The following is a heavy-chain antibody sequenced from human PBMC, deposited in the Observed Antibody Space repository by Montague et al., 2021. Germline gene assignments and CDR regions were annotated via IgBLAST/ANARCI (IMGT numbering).Heavy chain of an antibody. J-gene: IGHJ3*02. CDR3: ASNLASAATEAFDI. V-gene: IGHV3-74*01. CDR1: GFSFSSYW. D-gene: IGHD6-13*01. Sequence: SLRLSCAASGFSFSSYWMHWVRQAPGKGLLWVSRITLDGSSTTFADSVKGRFTTSRDNAKATLYLQMNSLRVEDTAVYYCASNLASAATEAFDIWGQGTMVTVSS. CDR2: ITLDGSST.